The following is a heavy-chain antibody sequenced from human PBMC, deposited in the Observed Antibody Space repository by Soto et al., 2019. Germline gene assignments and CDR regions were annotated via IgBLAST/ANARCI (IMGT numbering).Heavy chain of an antibody. CDR2: ISAYNGNT. CDR3: ASRNPSRPAFDY. V-gene: IGHV1-18*01. Sequence: ASVKVSCKASGYTFTSYGISWVRQAPGQGLEWMGWISAYNGNTNYAQKLQGRVTMTTDTSTSTAYMELRSLRSDDTAVYYCASRNPSRPAFDYWGQGTPVTVSS. J-gene: IGHJ4*02. CDR1: GYTFTSYG. D-gene: IGHD1-1*01.